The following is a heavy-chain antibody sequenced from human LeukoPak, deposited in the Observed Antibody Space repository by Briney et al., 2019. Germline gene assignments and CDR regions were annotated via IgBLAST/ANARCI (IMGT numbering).Heavy chain of an antibody. CDR1: GYTFTGYY. Sequence: ASVKVSCKASGYTFTGYYMHWVRQAPGQGLEWMGWINPNSGGTNYAQKFQGRVTMTRDTSISTAYMELSRLRSDDTAVYYCARGGRLRRSSHAFYIWGQGTMVTVSS. V-gene: IGHV1-2*02. CDR2: INPNSGGT. D-gene: IGHD5-12*01. J-gene: IGHJ3*02. CDR3: ARGGRLRRSSHAFYI.